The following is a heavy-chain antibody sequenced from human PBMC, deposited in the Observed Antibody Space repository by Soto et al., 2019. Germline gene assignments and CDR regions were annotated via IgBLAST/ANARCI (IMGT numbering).Heavy chain of an antibody. CDR2: IYYSGST. CDR3: ARVAQVITYFDY. V-gene: IGHV4-31*03. J-gene: IGHJ4*02. Sequence: SETLSLTCTVSGGSISSGGYYWSWIRQHPGKGLEWIGYIYYSGSTYYNPSLKSRVTISVDTSKNQFSLKLSSVTAADTAVYYCARVAQVITYFDYWGQGTLVTVSS. CDR1: GGSISSGGYY. D-gene: IGHD3-22*01.